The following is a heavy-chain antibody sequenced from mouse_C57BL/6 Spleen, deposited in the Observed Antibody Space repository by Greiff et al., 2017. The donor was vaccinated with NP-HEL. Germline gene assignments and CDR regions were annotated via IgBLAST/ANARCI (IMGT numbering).Heavy chain of an antibody. V-gene: IGHV5-12*01. CDR3: ARQKGSSYAIDY. J-gene: IGHJ4*01. CDR1: GFTFSDYY. D-gene: IGHD1-1*01. CDR2: ISNGGGST. Sequence: EVKLVESGGGLVQPGGSLKLSCAASGFTFSDYYMYWVRQTPEKRLEWVAYISNGGGSTYYPDTVKGRFTISRDNAKNTLYLQMSRLTSEDTAMYCCARQKGSSYAIDYWGQGTSVTVSS.